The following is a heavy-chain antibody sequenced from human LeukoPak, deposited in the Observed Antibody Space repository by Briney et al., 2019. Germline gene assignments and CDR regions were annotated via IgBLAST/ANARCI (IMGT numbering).Heavy chain of an antibody. CDR3: ARLGFGELLNVFDF. CDR2: ISSSGSTI. Sequence: GGSLRLSCAASGFTFSSYEMNWVRQAPGKGLGWVSYISSSGSTIYCADSVKGRFTMSRDNAKKSLYLQMNSLRAEDTAVYYCARLGFGELLNVFDFWGQGTLVTVSS. V-gene: IGHV3-48*03. D-gene: IGHD3-10*01. J-gene: IGHJ4*02. CDR1: GFTFSSYE.